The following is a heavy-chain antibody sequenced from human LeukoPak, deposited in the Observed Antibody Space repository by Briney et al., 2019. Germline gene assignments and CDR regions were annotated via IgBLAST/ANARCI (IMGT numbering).Heavy chain of an antibody. J-gene: IGHJ4*02. Sequence: PGGSLRLSCTASGFTFSSYVLHWVRQAPGEGLQWVAVISYDGSNQYYADSVKGRFTISRDNSKNTLYLQMNRLRAEDTAVYYCARDVVRPRSSGYYQALEYWGQGTLATVSS. CDR2: ISYDGSNQ. D-gene: IGHD3-22*01. CDR3: ARDVVRPRSSGYYQALEY. V-gene: IGHV3-30*01. CDR1: GFTFSSYV.